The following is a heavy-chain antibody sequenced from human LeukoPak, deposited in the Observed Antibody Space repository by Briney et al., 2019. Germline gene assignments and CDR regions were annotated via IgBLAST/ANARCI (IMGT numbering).Heavy chain of an antibody. Sequence: GRSLRLSCAASGFTLSSYGMHWVRQAPGKGLEWVAVISYDGSNKYYADSVKGRFTISRDNSKNTLYLQMNSLRAEDTAVYYCAKGFLEWLFDAFDIWGQGTMVTVSS. CDR2: ISYDGSNK. CDR3: AKGFLEWLFDAFDI. V-gene: IGHV3-30*18. J-gene: IGHJ3*02. CDR1: GFTLSSYG. D-gene: IGHD3-3*01.